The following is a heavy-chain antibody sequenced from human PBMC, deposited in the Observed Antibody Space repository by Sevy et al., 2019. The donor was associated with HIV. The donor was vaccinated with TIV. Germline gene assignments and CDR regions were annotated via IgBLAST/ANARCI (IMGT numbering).Heavy chain of an antibody. Sequence: GGSLRLSCAASGFTFSSYAMSWVRQAPGKGLEWVSAISGSGGSTYYADSVKGRFTISTDNSKNTLYLQMNSLRAEDTAVYYCATSQRGYSYGEGSWGQGTLVTVSS. CDR3: ATSQRGYSYGEGS. D-gene: IGHD5-18*01. V-gene: IGHV3-23*01. CDR2: ISGSGGST. CDR1: GFTFSSYA. J-gene: IGHJ5*02.